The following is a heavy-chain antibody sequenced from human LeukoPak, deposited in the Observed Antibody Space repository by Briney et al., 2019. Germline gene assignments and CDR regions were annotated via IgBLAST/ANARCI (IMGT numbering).Heavy chain of an antibody. Sequence: GGSLRLSCAASGFTFSSYAMHWVHQAPGKGLEWVAVISYDGSNKYYADSVKGRFTISRDNSKNTLYLQMNSLRAEDTAVYYCARGYCSGGSCYFDYWGQGTLVTVSS. J-gene: IGHJ4*02. CDR1: GFTFSSYA. V-gene: IGHV3-30-3*01. D-gene: IGHD2-15*01. CDR3: ARGYCSGGSCYFDY. CDR2: ISYDGSNK.